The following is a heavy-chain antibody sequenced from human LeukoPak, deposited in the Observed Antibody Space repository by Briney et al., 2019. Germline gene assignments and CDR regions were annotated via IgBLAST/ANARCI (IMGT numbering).Heavy chain of an antibody. D-gene: IGHD3-3*01. CDR1: GFTFSLYW. Sequence: GGSLRLSCAASGFTFSLYWMNWVRRAPGKGLEWVASIKHDGSEKYYVDSVRGRFTISRDNTKDSLYLQMSSLRAEDTAVYYCATDRGWRTSGYYLYYFEYWGQGTLVTFSS. CDR2: IKHDGSEK. V-gene: IGHV3-7*01. CDR3: ATDRGWRTSGYYLYYFEY. J-gene: IGHJ4*02.